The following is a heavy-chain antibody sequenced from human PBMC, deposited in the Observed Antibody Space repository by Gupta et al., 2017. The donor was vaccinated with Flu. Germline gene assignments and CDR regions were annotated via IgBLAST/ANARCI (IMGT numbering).Heavy chain of an antibody. D-gene: IGHD3-16*02. CDR1: GFTFSESS. V-gene: IGHV3-7*01. CDR3: AKTYCYGQSRFCNFQS. CDR2: IKQNGSET. J-gene: IGHJ1*01. Sequence: EVQLVESGGALVQPGGSLRLSCAASGFTFSESSMSWVRQAPGKGLQWVASIKQNGSETYYVDSAKGRFTISRDNAKNSLYLQMNSLRAEETAAYYCAKTYCYGQSRFCNFQSWGQGTLVTVSS.